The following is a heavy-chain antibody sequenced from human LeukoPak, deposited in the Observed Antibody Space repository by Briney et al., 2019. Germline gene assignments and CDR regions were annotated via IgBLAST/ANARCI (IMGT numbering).Heavy chain of an antibody. Sequence: SQTLSLTCTVSGGSISSGDYYWSWIRQPPGKGLEWIGYIYYSGSTYYNPSLKSRVTISVDTSKNQFSLKLSSVTAADTAVYYCARGIVGVTGPDYWGQGTLVTVSS. V-gene: IGHV4-30-4*08. D-gene: IGHD3-16*02. CDR3: ARGIVGVTGPDY. CDR2: IYYSGST. J-gene: IGHJ4*02. CDR1: GGSISSGDYY.